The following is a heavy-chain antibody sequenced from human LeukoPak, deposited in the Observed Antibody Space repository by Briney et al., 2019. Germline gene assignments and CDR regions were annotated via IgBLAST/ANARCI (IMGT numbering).Heavy chain of an antibody. CDR1: GFTFSSYA. CDR2: ISGSGGST. CDR3: AKTLGGRWFFDC. J-gene: IGHJ4*03. Sequence: GGSLRLSCAASGFTFSSYAMSWVRQAPGKGLEWVSAISGSGGSTYYADSVKGRFTISKDTSKNTLYLQMSSLRAEDTAVYYCAKTLGGRWFFDCWGQGTTVTVSS. V-gene: IGHV3-23*01. D-gene: IGHD4-23*01.